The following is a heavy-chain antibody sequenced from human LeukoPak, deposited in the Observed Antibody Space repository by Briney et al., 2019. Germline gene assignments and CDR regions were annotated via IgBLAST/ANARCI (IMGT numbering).Heavy chain of an antibody. J-gene: IGHJ4*02. CDR1: GFTFSSYA. D-gene: IGHD3-10*01. V-gene: IGHV3-23*01. Sequence: GGSLRLSCAASGFTFSSYAMSWVRQAPGKGLEWVSAISGSGGSTYYADSVKGRFTISRDNSKNTLYLQMNSLRAEDTAVYYCAKDKLLWFGELSIPYYWGQGTLVTVSS. CDR3: AKDKLLWFGELSIPYY. CDR2: ISGSGGST.